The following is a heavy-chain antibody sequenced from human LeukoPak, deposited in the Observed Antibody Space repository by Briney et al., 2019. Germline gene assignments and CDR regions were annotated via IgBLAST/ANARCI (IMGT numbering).Heavy chain of an antibody. Sequence: PGGSLRLSCAASGFSFSSYEMNWVRQAPGKGLEWVAFMQYDGSIKYYADSVKGRFTISRDNSKNTLYLQMDSLRADDTAVYYCARAALGAAGRKIDYWGQGTLVTVSS. CDR3: ARAALGAAGRKIDY. CDR2: MQYDGSIK. J-gene: IGHJ4*02. CDR1: GFSFSSYE. V-gene: IGHV3-30*04. D-gene: IGHD6-13*01.